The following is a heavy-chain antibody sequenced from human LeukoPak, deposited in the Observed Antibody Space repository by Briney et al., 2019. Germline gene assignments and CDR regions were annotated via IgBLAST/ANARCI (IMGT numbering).Heavy chain of an antibody. CDR3: ARGQSGSYYWYFDY. J-gene: IGHJ4*02. CDR1: GGSISSGSYY. CDR2: IYTSGST. V-gene: IGHV4-61*02. Sequence: PSETLSLTCTVSGGSISSGSYYWSWIRQPAGKGLEWIGRIYTSGSTNYNPSLKSRVTISVDTSKNQFSLKLSSVTAADTAVYYCARGQSGSYYWYFDYWGQGTLVTVSS. D-gene: IGHD3-10*01.